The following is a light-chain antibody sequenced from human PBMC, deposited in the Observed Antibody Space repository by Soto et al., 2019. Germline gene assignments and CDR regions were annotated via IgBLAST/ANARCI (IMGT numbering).Light chain of an antibody. CDR2: GNS. J-gene: IGLJ2*01. Sequence: QSVLTQPPSVSAAPGQRVTISCSGSSSTTGFDYVSWYQQLPGTAPKLLIYGNSERLSGIPDRFSGSKSDTSATLGITRLQTGDEDDYYCATWDSSLSIVVPGGVTNLTVL. CDR3: ATWDSSLSIVV. CDR1: SSTTGFDY. V-gene: IGLV1-51*01.